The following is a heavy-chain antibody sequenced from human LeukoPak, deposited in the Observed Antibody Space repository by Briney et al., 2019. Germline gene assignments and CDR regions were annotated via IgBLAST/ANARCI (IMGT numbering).Heavy chain of an antibody. V-gene: IGHV3-48*01. Sequence: GGSLRLSCAASGFTFSSYSMNWVRQAPGKGLEWVSYISSSSSTIYYADSVKGRFTISRDNDKNSLYLQMNSLRAEDTAVYYCARDLYQYYDFWSGYPDAFDIWGQGTMVTVSS. CDR1: GFTFSSYS. CDR3: ARDLYQYYDFWSGYPDAFDI. J-gene: IGHJ3*02. CDR2: ISSSSSTI. D-gene: IGHD3-3*01.